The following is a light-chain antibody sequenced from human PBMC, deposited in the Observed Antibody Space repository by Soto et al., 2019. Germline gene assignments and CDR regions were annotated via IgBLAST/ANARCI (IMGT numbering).Light chain of an antibody. Sequence: QSVLTQPPSVSGAPGQRVTISCTGSSSNIGAGYDVHWYQQLPGRAPKLLIYGNTNRPSGVPDRVSGSKSGTSAYLAITGRQAEDEADYYCLSFDSSLSVVFGGGTKLTVL. J-gene: IGLJ2*01. CDR2: GNT. CDR3: LSFDSSLSVV. V-gene: IGLV1-40*01. CDR1: SSNIGAGYD.